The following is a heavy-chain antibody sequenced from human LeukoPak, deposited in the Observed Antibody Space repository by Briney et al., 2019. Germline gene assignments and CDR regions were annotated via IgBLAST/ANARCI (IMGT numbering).Heavy chain of an antibody. CDR2: IYSGGST. J-gene: IGHJ4*02. V-gene: IGHV3-53*01. Sequence: PGGSLRLSCAASGFTVSSNYMSWVRQAPGKGLEWVSVIYSGGSTYYADSVKGRFTISRDNSKNTLYLQMNSLRAEDTAVYYCARQLPGGEIDYWGQGILVTVSS. CDR1: GFTVSSNY. D-gene: IGHD3-10*01. CDR3: ARQLPGGEIDY.